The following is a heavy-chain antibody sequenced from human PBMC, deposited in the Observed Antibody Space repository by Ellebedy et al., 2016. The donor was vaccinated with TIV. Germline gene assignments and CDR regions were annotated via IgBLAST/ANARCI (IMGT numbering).Heavy chain of an antibody. CDR3: VRGRGIAVAGTYEDTWFDP. D-gene: IGHD6-19*01. Sequence: MPSETLSLTCTVSGGSISSYFWTWIRQPPGKGLEWIGDIYYSGNTYYNPSLKSRPSMSVHTSNNHFSLRLNSVTAADTAVYYCVRGRGIAVAGTYEDTWFDPWGQGTLVTVSS. CDR2: IYYSGNT. J-gene: IGHJ5*02. CDR1: GGSISSYF. V-gene: IGHV4-59*01.